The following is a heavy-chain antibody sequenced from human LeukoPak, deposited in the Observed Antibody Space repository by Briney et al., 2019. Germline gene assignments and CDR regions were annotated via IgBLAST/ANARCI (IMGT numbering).Heavy chain of an antibody. CDR3: ARDPVEWELLLDY. CDR2: MNIDGSEK. V-gene: IGHV3-7*01. Sequence: GRSLRLSCAASGFTFSSYWMGWVRQAPGKRLEWVANMNIDGSEKYYADSAKGRFTISRDNARNSVYLQKNSLRVEDTAVYYCARDPVEWELLLDYWGQGTLVTVSS. CDR1: GFTFSSYW. J-gene: IGHJ4*02. D-gene: IGHD1-26*01.